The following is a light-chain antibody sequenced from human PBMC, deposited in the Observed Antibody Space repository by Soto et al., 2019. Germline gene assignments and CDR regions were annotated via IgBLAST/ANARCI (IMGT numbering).Light chain of an antibody. J-gene: IGKJ5*01. V-gene: IGKV3-15*01. CDR1: ESVNTN. CDR3: QQYTGPPTT. Sequence: EIVMTQSPATLSVCPGEGGTLSCRATESVNTNVAWYQQKPGQAPRLLIYSASTRATGTPAGFSGSGSGTDFTLTITRLEPEDSAVYFCQQYTGPPTTFGQGTRLEI. CDR2: SAS.